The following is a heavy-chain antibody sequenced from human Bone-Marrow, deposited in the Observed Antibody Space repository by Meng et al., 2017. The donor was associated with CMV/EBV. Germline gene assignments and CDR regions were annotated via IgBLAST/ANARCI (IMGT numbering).Heavy chain of an antibody. CDR1: GSTFSSYA. CDR3: ARNSGYAYYYYYGMDV. Sequence: VGSLRFSCAASGSTFSSYAMSWVRQAPGKGLEWVSAISGSGGSTYYADSVKGRFTISRDNSKNTLYLQMNSLRAEDTAVYYCARNSGYAYYYYYGMDVWGLGNTVTCYS. D-gene: IGHD5-12*01. V-gene: IGHV3-23*01. CDR2: ISGSGGST. J-gene: IGHJ6*01.